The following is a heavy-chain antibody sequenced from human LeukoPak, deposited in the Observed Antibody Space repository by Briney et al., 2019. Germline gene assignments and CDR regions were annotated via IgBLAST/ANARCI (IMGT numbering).Heavy chain of an antibody. CDR2: ITSKSDYI. J-gene: IGHJ4*02. CDR3: TSPDYDDDSGGY. V-gene: IGHV3-21*01. CDR1: GFTFSNYW. D-gene: IGHD4-17*01. Sequence: PGGSLRLSCAASGFTFSNYWMSWVRQAPGKGLEWVSSITSKSDYIYYADSVKGRFTISRDDAENALYLQMNSLRVEDTAVYYCTSPDYDDDSGGYWGQGTLVTVSS.